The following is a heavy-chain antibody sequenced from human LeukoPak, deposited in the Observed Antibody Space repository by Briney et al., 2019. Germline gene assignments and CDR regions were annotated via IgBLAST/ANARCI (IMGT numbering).Heavy chain of an antibody. CDR1: GGSFSGYY. Sequence: PSETLSLTCAVYGGSFSGYYWSWIRQPPGKGLEWIGEINHSGSTNYNPSLKSRVTISVDTSKNQFSLKLSSVTAADTAVYYCARLNSSSWYYGWFDPWGQGTLVTVSS. V-gene: IGHV4-34*01. J-gene: IGHJ5*02. CDR2: INHSGST. D-gene: IGHD6-13*01. CDR3: ARLNSSSWYYGWFDP.